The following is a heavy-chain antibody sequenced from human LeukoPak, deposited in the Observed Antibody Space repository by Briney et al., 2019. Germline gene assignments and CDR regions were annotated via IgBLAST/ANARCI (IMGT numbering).Heavy chain of an antibody. D-gene: IGHD6-19*01. J-gene: IGHJ4*02. CDR1: GFTFSNAW. CDR3: TIDSNSGWTGY. V-gene: IGHV3-15*01. Sequence: GGSLRLFCAASGFTFSNAWMSWVRQAPGKGLEWVGRIKTKTDGGTTDYAAPLKGRFTISRDDSKHTLYLQMNSLKTEDTAVYYCTIDSNSGWTGYWGQGTLVTVSS. CDR2: IKTKTDGGTT.